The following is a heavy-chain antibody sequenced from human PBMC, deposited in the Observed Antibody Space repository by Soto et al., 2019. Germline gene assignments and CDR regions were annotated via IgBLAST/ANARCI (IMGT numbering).Heavy chain of an antibody. V-gene: IGHV4-4*07. D-gene: IGHD6-13*01. CDR1: GGSISSYY. Sequence: PSETLSLTCTVSGGSISSYYWSWIRQPAGKGLEWIGRIYTSGSTNYNPSLKSRVTMSVDTSKNQFSLKLSSVTAADTAVYYCARDVVRGAAAGTPYYYYYYGMDVWGQGTTVTVS. CDR2: IYTSGST. CDR3: ARDVVRGAAAGTPYYYYYYGMDV. J-gene: IGHJ6*02.